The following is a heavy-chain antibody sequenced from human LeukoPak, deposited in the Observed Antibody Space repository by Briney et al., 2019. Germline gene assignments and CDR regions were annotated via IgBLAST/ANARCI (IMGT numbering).Heavy chain of an antibody. V-gene: IGHV4-34*01. D-gene: IGHD2-21*01. CDR1: GGSFSGYY. CDR3: ARHWPVVSGSNWYFDL. J-gene: IGHJ2*01. Sequence: SETLSLTCAVYGGSFSGYYWSWIRQPPGKGLEWIGEINHSGSTNYNPSLKSRVTISVDTSKNQSSLKLSSVTAADTAVYYCARHWPVVSGSNWYFDLWGRGTLVTVSS. CDR2: INHSGST.